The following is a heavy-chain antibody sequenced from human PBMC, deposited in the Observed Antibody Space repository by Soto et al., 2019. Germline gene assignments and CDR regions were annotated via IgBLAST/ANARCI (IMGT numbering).Heavy chain of an antibody. J-gene: IGHJ4*02. CDR1: GASFTSNYW. CDR3: ATRDPGTSVDY. V-gene: IGHV4-4*02. D-gene: IGHD1-7*01. Sequence: XEILSLTCAVSGASFTSNYWWTWVRQPPGQGLEWIGEIYRTGSTNYNPSLKSRVTISLDKSENQFSLKVTSLTAADTAVYYCATRDPGTSVDYWGQGTLVTVSS. CDR2: IYRTGST.